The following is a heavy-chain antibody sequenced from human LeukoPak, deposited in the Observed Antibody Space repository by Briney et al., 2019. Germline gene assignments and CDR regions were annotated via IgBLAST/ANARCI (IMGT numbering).Heavy chain of an antibody. J-gene: IGHJ4*02. CDR3: AMLRGIAAAGRGG. V-gene: IGHV3-20*04. Sequence: RSGGSLRLSCAASGFTFDDYGMSWVRLAPGKGLEWVSGINWNGGSTGYADSVKGRFTISRDNAKNSLYLQMNSLRAEDTALYYCAMLRGIAAAGRGGWGQGTLVTVSS. CDR1: GFTFDDYG. CDR2: INWNGGST. D-gene: IGHD6-13*01.